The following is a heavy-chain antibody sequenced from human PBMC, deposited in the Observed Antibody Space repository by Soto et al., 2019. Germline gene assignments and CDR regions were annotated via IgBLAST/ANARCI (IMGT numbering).Heavy chain of an antibody. CDR1: GFSVSDFD. CDR3: ARGPKRGTSGSKTKTTYYYYGFDLWGQATTVTVSSGKNGQSRAFVFSC. V-gene: IGHV3-33*01. D-gene: IGHD3-10*01. CDR2: MWFDGSRK. Sequence: GGSLRLSCVASGFSVSDFDIHWVRQPPGKGLEWMAVMWFDGSRKYYADSVKGRFAISRDISKNTVYLQTNSLRAEDTAVFFCARGPKRGTSGSKTKTTYYYYGFDLWGQATTVTVSSGKNGQSRAFVFSCWGQGTTVTVSS. J-gene: IGHJ6*02.